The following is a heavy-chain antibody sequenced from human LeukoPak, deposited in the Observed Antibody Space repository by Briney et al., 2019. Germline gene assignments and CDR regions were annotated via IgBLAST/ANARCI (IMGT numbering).Heavy chain of an antibody. CDR2: IYYTGGT. CDR1: GGSFSTYY. CDR3: ARYNSGWSYFDY. V-gene: IGHV4-59*01. D-gene: IGHD6-19*01. Sequence: PSETLSLTCTVSGGSFSTYYWSWIRQPPGKGLEWIGYIYYTGGTNYNPSLKSRVTMSVDTSKSQFSLKLSSVTAADTAIYYCARYNSGWSYFDYWGQGTLVTVSS. J-gene: IGHJ4*02.